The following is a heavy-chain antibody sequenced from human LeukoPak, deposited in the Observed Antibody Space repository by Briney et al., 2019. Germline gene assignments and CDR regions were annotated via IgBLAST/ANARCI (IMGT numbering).Heavy chain of an antibody. CDR2: TYYRSKWYN. CDR3: ARGRLMAFDI. CDR1: GDSVSSDSAA. V-gene: IGHV6-1*01. Sequence: SQTLSLTCAISGDSVSSDSAAWNWIRQSPSRGLEWLGRTYYRSKWYNEYAVSVRSRITINPDTSRNQFSLQLNAVTPEDTAVYYCARGRLMAFDIWVLGTMVTVSS. D-gene: IGHD6-25*01. J-gene: IGHJ3*02.